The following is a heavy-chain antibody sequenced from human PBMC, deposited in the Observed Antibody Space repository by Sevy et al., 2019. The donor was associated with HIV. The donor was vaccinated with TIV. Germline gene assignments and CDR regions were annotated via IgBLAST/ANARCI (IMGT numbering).Heavy chain of an antibody. V-gene: IGHV4-59*01. J-gene: IGHJ6*02. Sequence: SETLSLTCTVSGGSISSYYWSWIRQPPGKGLEWIGYIYYSGSTNYNPSLKSRVTISVDTSKNQFSLKLSSVTAADTAVYYCARSQVVTIFGVVTSYYGMDVWGQGTTVTVSS. CDR3: ARSQVVTIFGVVTSYYGMDV. D-gene: IGHD3-3*01. CDR1: GGSISSYY. CDR2: IYYSGST.